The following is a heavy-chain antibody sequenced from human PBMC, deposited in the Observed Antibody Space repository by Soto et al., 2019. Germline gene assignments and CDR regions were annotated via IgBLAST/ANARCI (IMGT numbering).Heavy chain of an antibody. V-gene: IGHV1-18*01. CDR1: GYTFTSYG. J-gene: IGHJ5*02. Sequence: ASVKVSCKASGYTFTSYGISWVRQAPGQGLEWMGWISAYNGNTNFAQKLQGRVTMTTDTSTSTAYMELRSLRSDDTAVYYCARSPRSIAVAGTGFDPWGQGTLVTVSS. CDR3: ARSPRSIAVAGTGFDP. CDR2: ISAYNGNT. D-gene: IGHD6-19*01.